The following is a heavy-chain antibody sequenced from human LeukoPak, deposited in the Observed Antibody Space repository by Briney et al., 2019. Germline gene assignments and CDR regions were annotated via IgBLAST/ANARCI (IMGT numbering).Heavy chain of an antibody. Sequence: SQTLSLTCTVSGGSISSGGYYWSWIRQPPGKGLEWIGEINHSGSTNYNPSLKSRVTISVDTSKNQFSLKLSSVTAADTAVYYCARGRLSSTSCYDYWGQGTLVTVSS. CDR1: GGSISSGGYY. CDR3: ARGRLSSTSCYDY. D-gene: IGHD2-2*01. CDR2: INHSGST. V-gene: IGHV4-30-2*01. J-gene: IGHJ4*02.